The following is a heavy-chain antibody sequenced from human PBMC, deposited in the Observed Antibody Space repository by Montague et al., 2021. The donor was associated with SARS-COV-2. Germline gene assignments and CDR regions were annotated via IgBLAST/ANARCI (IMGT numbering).Heavy chain of an antibody. CDR1: GFSLSTTGVG. D-gene: IGHD6-19*01. CDR2: IDWDDDT. V-gene: IGHV2-70*01. CDR3: ARIPEYSSGGGPDWYFDL. J-gene: IGHJ2*01. Sequence: PALVKPTQTLTLTCTFSGFSLSTTGVGVGWIRQPPGKALERLALIDWDDDTYYSTSLKTRLTISKDTSKNQVVLTMTNMDPVDTGTYYCARIPEYSSGGGPDWYFDLWGRGTLVTVSS.